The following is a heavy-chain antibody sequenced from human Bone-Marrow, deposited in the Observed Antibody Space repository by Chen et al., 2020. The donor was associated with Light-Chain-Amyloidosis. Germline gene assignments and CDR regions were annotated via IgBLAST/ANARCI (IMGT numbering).Heavy chain of an antibody. Sequence: EVQLVESGGGLVQPGGSLRLSCVASGFTFSDHWMHWVRQAPGEALVWVSYINCGGRSTTNADSVKGRFTITRDNAKNTLDVQMSRLRADDTAVYYCGRDGASTTDLDYWGQGSLDTVSS. CDR1: GFTFSDHW. V-gene: IGHV3-74*01. D-gene: IGHD1-1*01. J-gene: IGHJ4*02. CDR2: INCGGRST. CDR3: GRDGASTTDLDY.